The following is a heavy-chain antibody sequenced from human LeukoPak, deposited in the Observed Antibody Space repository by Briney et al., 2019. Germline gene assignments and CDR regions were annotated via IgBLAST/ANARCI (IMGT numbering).Heavy chain of an antibody. CDR1: GYTFTGYY. D-gene: IGHD1-26*01. CDR3: ARFEWELRAFDI. V-gene: IGHV1-2*02. CDR2: INPNSGGT. J-gene: IGHJ3*02. Sequence: ASVKVSFKASGYTFTGYYMHWVRQAPGQGLEWMGWINPNSGGTNYAQKFQGRVTMTRDTSISTAYMELSRLRSDDTAVYYCARFEWELRAFDIWGQGTMVTVSS.